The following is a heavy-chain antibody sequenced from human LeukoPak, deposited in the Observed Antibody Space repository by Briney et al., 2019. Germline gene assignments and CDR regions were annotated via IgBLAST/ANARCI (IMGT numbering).Heavy chain of an antibody. D-gene: IGHD6-19*01. CDR2: INHSGNT. Sequence: SETLSLTCAVYGGSFSGYYWSWIRQPPGKGLEWIGEINHSGNTNYNPSLKSRVTISIDTSKNQFSLKLSSVTAADTAIYYCARPFLRFSSGWHFDYWGQGILVTVSS. CDR3: ARPFLRFSSGWHFDY. V-gene: IGHV4-34*01. CDR1: GGSFSGYY. J-gene: IGHJ4*02.